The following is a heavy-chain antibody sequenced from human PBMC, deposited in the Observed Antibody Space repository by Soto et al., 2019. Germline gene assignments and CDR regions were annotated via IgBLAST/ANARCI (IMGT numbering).Heavy chain of an antibody. J-gene: IGHJ6*02. CDR1: GFTFSSYA. V-gene: IGHV3-23*01. CDR2: ISGSGGST. D-gene: IGHD3-9*01. CDR3: AKDKTYYDILTGSYGMDV. Sequence: GGSLRLSCAASGFTFSSYAMSWVRQAPGKGLEWVSAISGSGGSTYYADSVKGRFTISRDNSKNTLYLQMNSLRAEDTAVYYCAKDKTYYDILTGSYGMDVWGQGTTVTV.